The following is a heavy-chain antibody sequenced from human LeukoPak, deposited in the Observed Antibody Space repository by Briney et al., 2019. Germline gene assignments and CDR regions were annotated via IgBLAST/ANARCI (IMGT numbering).Heavy chain of an antibody. Sequence: GGSLRLSCAASGLTFSSYAMHWVRQAPGKGLEWVAVISYEGRNKYYVGAVKGRFTISRDNSKNKLYLQMNSLRAEDTAVYYCARAKYCSSTSCYRSWFDPWGQGTLVTVSS. V-gene: IGHV3-30*04. D-gene: IGHD2-2*01. CDR1: GLTFSSYA. J-gene: IGHJ5*02. CDR2: ISYEGRNK. CDR3: ARAKYCSSTSCYRSWFDP.